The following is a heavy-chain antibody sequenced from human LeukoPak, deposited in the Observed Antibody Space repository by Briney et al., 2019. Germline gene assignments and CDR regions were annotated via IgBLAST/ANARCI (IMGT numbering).Heavy chain of an antibody. CDR3: ARGVPPSDDY. J-gene: IGHJ4*02. V-gene: IGHV1-2*02. CDR1: GYSFTDYD. Sequence: ASVKVSCKTSGYSFTDYDIHWVRQATGQGLEWMGWINPNSGGTNYAQKFQGRVTMTRDTSISTAYMELSRLRSDDTAVYYCARGVPPSDDYWGQGTLVTVSS. D-gene: IGHD2-2*01. CDR2: INPNSGGT.